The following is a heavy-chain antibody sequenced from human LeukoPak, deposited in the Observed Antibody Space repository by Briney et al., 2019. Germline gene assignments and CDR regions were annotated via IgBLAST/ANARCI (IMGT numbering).Heavy chain of an antibody. CDR1: GFTFSSYA. Sequence: GGSLRLSCAASGFTFSSYAMSWVRQAPGKGLEWVSAISGSGGSTYYADSVKGRFTISRDNSKNTLYLQMNSLRAEDTAVYYCAKGGDGYGIVLNYFDYWGQGTLVTVSS. J-gene: IGHJ4*02. V-gene: IGHV3-23*01. CDR3: AKGGDGYGIVLNYFDY. CDR2: ISGSGGST. D-gene: IGHD5-24*01.